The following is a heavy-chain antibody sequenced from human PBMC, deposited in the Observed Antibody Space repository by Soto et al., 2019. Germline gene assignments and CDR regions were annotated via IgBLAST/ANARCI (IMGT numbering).Heavy chain of an antibody. CDR3: ARDSCSSTSCYPSLIDY. CDR1: GFTFSSYG. CDR2: IWYDGSNK. D-gene: IGHD2-2*01. J-gene: IGHJ4*02. Sequence: PGGSLRLSCAASGFTFSSYGMHWVRQAPGQGLEWVAVIWYDGSNKYYADSVKGRFTISRDNSKNTLYLQMNSLRAEDTAVYYCARDSCSSTSCYPSLIDYWGQGTLVTVSS. V-gene: IGHV3-33*01.